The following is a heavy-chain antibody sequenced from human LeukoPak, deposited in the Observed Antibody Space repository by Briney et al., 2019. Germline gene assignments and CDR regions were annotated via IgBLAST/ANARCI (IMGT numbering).Heavy chain of an antibody. V-gene: IGHV3-74*01. J-gene: IGHJ4*02. D-gene: IGHD3-22*01. Sequence: GGSLRLSCAASGFTFSRLWMHWVRHAPGKGLVWVSDINTDGSSTNYADSVKGRFTISRDNAKNSLYLQMNSLRAEDTALYYCAKDSRAYYDSSGYRDYWGQGTLVTVSS. CDR1: GFTFSRLW. CDR3: AKDSRAYYDSSGYRDY. CDR2: INTDGSST.